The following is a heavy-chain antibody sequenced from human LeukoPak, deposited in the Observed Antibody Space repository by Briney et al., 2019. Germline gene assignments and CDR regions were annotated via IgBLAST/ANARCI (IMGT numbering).Heavy chain of an antibody. CDR2: ASTDEINQ. CDR1: GFTFRNHG. J-gene: IGHJ5*02. CDR3: AAFIATKIDH. V-gene: IGHV3-30*03. D-gene: IGHD2-21*01. Sequence: AGGSLRLSCVMSGFTFRNHGMHWVRQAPGKGLEWLAVASTDEINQNYAHSVKGRFVISRDNPKNTLTLQMTNLRTEDTAVYYCAAFIATKIDHWGQGILVTVSA.